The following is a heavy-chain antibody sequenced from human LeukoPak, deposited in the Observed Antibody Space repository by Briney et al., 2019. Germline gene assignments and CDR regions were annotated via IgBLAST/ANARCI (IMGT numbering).Heavy chain of an antibody. CDR1: GGSISSYY. CDR3: ASYCSGGSCYRGAFDI. V-gene: IGHV4-59*08. J-gene: IGHJ3*02. CDR2: IYYSGST. Sequence: KPSETLSLTCTVSGGSISSYYWSWIRQPPGKGLEWIGYIYYSGSTNYNPSLKSRVTISVDTSKNQFSLKLSSVTAADTAVYYCASYCSGGSCYRGAFDIWGQGTMVTVSS. D-gene: IGHD2-15*01.